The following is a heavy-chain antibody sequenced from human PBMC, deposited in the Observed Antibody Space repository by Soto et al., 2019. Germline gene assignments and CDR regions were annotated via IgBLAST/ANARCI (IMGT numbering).Heavy chain of an antibody. J-gene: IGHJ4*02. CDR3: ARDSSGLDY. V-gene: IGHV4-59*12. Sequence: SETLSLTCTISGGSISNYYWSWIRQPPGKGLEWIGYIYYSGSTNYNPSLKSRVTISVDTSKNQFSLKLSSVTAADTAVYYCARDSSGLDYWGQGTLVTVSS. D-gene: IGHD3-22*01. CDR1: GGSISNYY. CDR2: IYYSGST.